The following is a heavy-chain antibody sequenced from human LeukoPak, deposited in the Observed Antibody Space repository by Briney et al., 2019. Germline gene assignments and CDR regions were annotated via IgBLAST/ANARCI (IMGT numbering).Heavy chain of an antibody. CDR2: IYHSGST. D-gene: IGHD2-15*01. J-gene: IGHJ6*04. V-gene: IGHV4-4*02. CDR3: AGPSYCSGGSCYPGAYGMDV. Sequence: PSGTLSLTCAVSGGSISSSNWWSWVRQPPGKGLEWIGEIYHSGSTNCNPSLKSRVTISVDKSKNQFSLKLSSVTAADTAVYYCAGPSYCSGGSCYPGAYGMDVWGKGTTVTVSS. CDR1: GGSISSSNW.